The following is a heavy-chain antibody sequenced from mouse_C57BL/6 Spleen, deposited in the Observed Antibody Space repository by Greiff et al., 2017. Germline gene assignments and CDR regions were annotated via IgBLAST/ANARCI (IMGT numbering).Heavy chain of an antibody. CDR1: GYAFSSYW. J-gene: IGHJ2*01. V-gene: IGHV1-80*01. CDR3: ARRGWRVLDY. Sequence: QVQLKQSGAELVKPGASVKISCKASGYAFSSYWMNWVKQRPGKGLEWIGQIYPGDGDTNYNGKFKGKATLTADNSSSTAYMQLSSLASEDSAVYFGARRGWRVLDYWGQGTTLTVSS. CDR2: IYPGDGDT. D-gene: IGHD2-3*01.